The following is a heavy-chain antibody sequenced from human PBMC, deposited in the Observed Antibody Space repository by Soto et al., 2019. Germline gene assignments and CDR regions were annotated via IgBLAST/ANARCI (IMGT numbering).Heavy chain of an antibody. Sequence: QAQLQESGPGLVKPSETLSLTCTVSGGSISNYYWNWIRQSPGKGLEWIGYIYSSGSTHYNPSLQNRVTISIDTSKNQVSLKVNSVTAADTAVYYCARDHPHSYGVYYFDYWGQGTPVTVSS. D-gene: IGHD5-18*01. CDR1: GGSISNYY. CDR3: ARDHPHSYGVYYFDY. V-gene: IGHV4-59*01. J-gene: IGHJ4*02. CDR2: IYSSGST.